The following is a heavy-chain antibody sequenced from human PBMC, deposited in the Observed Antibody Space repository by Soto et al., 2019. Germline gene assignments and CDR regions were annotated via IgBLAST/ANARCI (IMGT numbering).Heavy chain of an antibody. J-gene: IGHJ4*02. D-gene: IGHD4-4*01. Sequence: QVQLQESGPGLVKPSQTLSLTCTVSGVSISSGGYYWRWIRKHPGTGQEWIGYISYSGSTYYNPSLKIRVTLSEDTSKNQCSRKLISVTSAVTAVYYCARTVTPKRYFDYWGQGTLVTVSS. CDR2: ISYSGST. V-gene: IGHV4-31*03. CDR1: GVSISSGGYY. CDR3: ARTVTPKRYFDY.